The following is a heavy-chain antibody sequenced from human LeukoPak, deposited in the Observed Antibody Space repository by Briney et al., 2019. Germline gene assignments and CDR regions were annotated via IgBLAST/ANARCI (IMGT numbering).Heavy chain of an antibody. V-gene: IGHV5-51*01. Sequence: KAGESLKISCQGSGYSFSIYWIAWVRPVPGKGLEWMGIIYPGDSDTRFSPSFQGQVTISADKSISTAYLQWSSLKASDTAMYYSARLRLYQLLLSPPGYFDLWGRGTLVTVSS. CDR2: IYPGDSDT. CDR3: ARLRLYQLLLSPPGYFDL. D-gene: IGHD2-2*01. J-gene: IGHJ2*01. CDR1: GYSFSIYW.